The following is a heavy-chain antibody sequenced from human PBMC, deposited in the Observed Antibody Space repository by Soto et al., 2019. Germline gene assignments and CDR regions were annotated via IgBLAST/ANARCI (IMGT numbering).Heavy chain of an antibody. CDR1: GGSISSSNYH. V-gene: IGHV4-39*01. CDR2: MYYSGST. Sequence: QLQLQESGPGLVKPSETLSLTCTVSGGSISSSNYHWGWIRQPPGKGLEWIGSMYYSGSTYYNPSLKRRGTISVDTSKNQFALKLTSVTAADTAGYHCARHVGNSPPGSWGQGTLVTVSS. J-gene: IGHJ4*02. D-gene: IGHD1-26*01. CDR3: ARHVGNSPPGS.